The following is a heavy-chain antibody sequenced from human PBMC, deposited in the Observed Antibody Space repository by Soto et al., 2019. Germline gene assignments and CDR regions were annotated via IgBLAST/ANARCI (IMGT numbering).Heavy chain of an antibody. D-gene: IGHD3-3*01. CDR1: GGSILTASYY. CDR2: IYHSGST. J-gene: IGHJ3*02. CDR3: ARGRMWDFWSGSQIAFDI. V-gene: IGHV4-39*07. Sequence: SETLSLTCTVSGGSILTASYYWGWVRQPPGKGLEWIGTIYHSGSTHYNPSLKSRVTISVDTSKNQFSLKLSSVTAADTAVYYCARGRMWDFWSGSQIAFDIWGQGTMVTVSS.